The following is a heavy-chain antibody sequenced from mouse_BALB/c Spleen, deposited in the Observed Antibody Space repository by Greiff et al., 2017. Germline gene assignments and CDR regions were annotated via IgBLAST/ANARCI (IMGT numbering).Heavy chain of an antibody. V-gene: IGHV5-9-4*01. CDR3: AREYDYAFAY. J-gene: IGHJ3*01. Sequence: DVKLVESGGGLVKPGGSLKLSCAASGFTFSSYAMSWVRQSPEKRLEWVAEISSGGSYTYYPDTVTGRFTISRDNAKNTLYLEMSSLRSEDTAMYYCAREYDYAFAYWGQGTLVTVSA. D-gene: IGHD2-4*01. CDR2: ISSGGSYT. CDR1: GFTFSSYA.